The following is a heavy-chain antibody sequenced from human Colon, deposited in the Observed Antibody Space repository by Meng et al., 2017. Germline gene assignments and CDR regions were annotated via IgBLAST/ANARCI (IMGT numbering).Heavy chain of an antibody. CDR1: GGAVSGFY. V-gene: IGHV4-34*02. J-gene: IGHJ5*02. CDR3: ATGLRHGDWFDP. Sequence: QVNRQQGGAGLLKPSETLSPTCAVSGGAVSGFYWSWIRQPPGKGLEWIGEIDHFGISNYNSSLKGRLTMSVDTSKKQISLTLTSVTAADTAVYYCATGLRHGDWFDPWGPGTLVTVSS. D-gene: IGHD4-17*01. CDR2: IDHFGIS.